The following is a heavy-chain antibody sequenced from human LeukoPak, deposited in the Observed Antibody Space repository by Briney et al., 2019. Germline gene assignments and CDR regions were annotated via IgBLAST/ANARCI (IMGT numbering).Heavy chain of an antibody. J-gene: IGHJ5*02. Sequence: ASVKVSCKASGGTFSSYAISWVRQAPGQGLEWMGRIIPILGIANYAQKFQGRVTITADKSTSTAYMELSSLRSGDTAVYYCAPDIVVVPAARFDPWGQGTLVTVSS. V-gene: IGHV1-69*04. D-gene: IGHD2-2*01. CDR2: IIPILGIA. CDR1: GGTFSSYA. CDR3: APDIVVVPAARFDP.